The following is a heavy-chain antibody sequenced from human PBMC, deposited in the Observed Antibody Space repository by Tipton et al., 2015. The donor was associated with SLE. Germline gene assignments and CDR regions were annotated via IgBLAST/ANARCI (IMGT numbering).Heavy chain of an antibody. CDR3: ARDPYCGGDCLLFDY. V-gene: IGHV4-34*01. J-gene: IGHJ4*02. Sequence: TLSLTCAVYGGSFSGYYWSWIRQPPGKGLEWIGEITHSGSTNYNPSLKSRVTISVDTSKNQFSLKLSSVTAADTAVYYCARDPYCGGDCLLFDYWGQGTLVTVSS. D-gene: IGHD2-21*02. CDR1: GGSFSGYY. CDR2: ITHSGST.